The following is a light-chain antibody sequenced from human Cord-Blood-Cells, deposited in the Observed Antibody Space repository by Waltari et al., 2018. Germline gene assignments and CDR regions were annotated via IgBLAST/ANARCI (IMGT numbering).Light chain of an antibody. V-gene: IGKV1-39*01. CDR2: AES. CDR1: QSISSY. Sequence: DIQMTQSPSSLSASVGDRVTITCRASQSISSYLNWYKQKPGKAPKLLIYAESSLQSGVPSRFSGSVSGTDFTLTISSLQPEDFATYYCQQSYSTPWTFGQGTKVEIK. CDR3: QQSYSTPWT. J-gene: IGKJ1*01.